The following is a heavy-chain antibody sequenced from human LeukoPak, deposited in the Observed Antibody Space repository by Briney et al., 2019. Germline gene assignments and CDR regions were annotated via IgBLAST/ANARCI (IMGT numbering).Heavy chain of an antibody. V-gene: IGHV3-23*01. J-gene: IGHJ6*02. CDR3: AKDHISAVAPYYGMDV. Sequence: GGSLRLSCAASGFTFSSYAMSWVRQAPGKGLEWVSAISGSGGSTYYADSVKGRFTISRDNSKNTLYLQMNSLGAEDTAVYYCAKDHISAVAPYYGMDVWGQGTTVTVSS. CDR1: GFTFSSYA. CDR2: ISGSGGST. D-gene: IGHD5-12*01.